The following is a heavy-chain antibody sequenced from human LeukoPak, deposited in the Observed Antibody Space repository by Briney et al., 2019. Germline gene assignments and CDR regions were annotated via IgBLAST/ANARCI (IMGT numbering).Heavy chain of an antibody. Sequence: GGSLRLSCAASGFTFSSYGMSWVRQAPGKGLEWVSAISGSGGSTYYADSVKGRFTISRDNSKNTLYLQMNSLRAEDTAVYYCAKDHSSSWYFDLWGRGTLVTVSS. V-gene: IGHV3-23*01. CDR3: AKDHSSSWYFDL. D-gene: IGHD6-13*01. CDR2: ISGSGGST. CDR1: GFTFSSYG. J-gene: IGHJ2*01.